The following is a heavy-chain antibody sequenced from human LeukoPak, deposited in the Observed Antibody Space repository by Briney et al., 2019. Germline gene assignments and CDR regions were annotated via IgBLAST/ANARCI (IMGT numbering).Heavy chain of an antibody. CDR1: GFTVSSNY. CDR2: IYSGGST. V-gene: IGHV3-53*01. CDR3: AREGYGGNSDY. Sequence: GGSLRLSCAASGFTVSSNYMSWVRQAPGKGLEWVSVIYSGGSTYYADSVKGRFTISRDNAKNSLYLQMNSLRAEDTAVYYCAREGYGGNSDYWGQGTLVTVSS. J-gene: IGHJ4*02. D-gene: IGHD4-23*01.